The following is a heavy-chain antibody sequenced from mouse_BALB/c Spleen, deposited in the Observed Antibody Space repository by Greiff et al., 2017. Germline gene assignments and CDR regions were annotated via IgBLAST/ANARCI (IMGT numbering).Heavy chain of an antibody. CDR1: GYAFSSSW. D-gene: IGHD2-14*01. CDR3: ARGGLRYDYYAMDY. V-gene: IGHV1-82*01. CDR2: IYPGDGDT. Sequence: QVQLQQSGPELVKPGASVKISCKASGYAFSSSWMNWVKQRPGQGLEWIGRIYPGDGDTNYNGKFKGKATLTADKSSSTAYMQLSSLTSVDSAVYFCARGGLRYDYYAMDYWGQGTSVTVSS. J-gene: IGHJ4*01.